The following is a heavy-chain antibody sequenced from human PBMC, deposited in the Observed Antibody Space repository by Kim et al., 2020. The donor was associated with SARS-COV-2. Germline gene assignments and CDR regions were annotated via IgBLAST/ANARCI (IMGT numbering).Heavy chain of an antibody. Sequence: SETLSLICTVSGDSFRSSPYYWVWIRQPPEKGLEWIGSVYHSGKSSYSPSLKSRVTIAVDTSKNQLSLKLNSVSAADTAVYYCARRSFAYYFDFWGHGTL. CDR2: VYHSGKS. V-gene: IGHV4-39*01. CDR3: ARRSFAYYFDF. J-gene: IGHJ4*01. CDR1: GDSFRSSPYY. D-gene: IGHD6-13*01.